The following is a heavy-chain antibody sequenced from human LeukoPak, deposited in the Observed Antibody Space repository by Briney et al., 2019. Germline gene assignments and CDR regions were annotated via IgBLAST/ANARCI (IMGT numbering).Heavy chain of an antibody. CDR1: GYTFTGYY. D-gene: IGHD3-22*01. V-gene: IGHV1-2*02. J-gene: IGHJ4*02. CDR3: ARPPKYYYDQKDSLDY. Sequence: ASVKVSCKASGYTFTGYYMHWVRQAPGQGLEWMGWINPNSGGTNYAQKFQGRVTMTRDTSISTAYMELSRLRSDDTAVYYCARPPKYYYDQKDSLDYWGQGTLVTVSS. CDR2: INPNSGGT.